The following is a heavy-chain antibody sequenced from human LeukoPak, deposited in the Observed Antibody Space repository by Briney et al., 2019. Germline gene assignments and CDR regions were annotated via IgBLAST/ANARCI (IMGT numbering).Heavy chain of an antibody. J-gene: IGHJ4*02. Sequence: AGGSLRLSCTASGFPFIEYSMNWVRQAPGKGLEWISYFGIDSGNTKYADSVRGRFTISTDKAKNSLYLQMNSLRVEDTAVYYCARDHNYAFDNWGQGTLVSVAS. CDR2: FGIDSGNT. V-gene: IGHV3-48*01. D-gene: IGHD1-1*01. CDR3: ARDHNYAFDN. CDR1: GFPFIEYS.